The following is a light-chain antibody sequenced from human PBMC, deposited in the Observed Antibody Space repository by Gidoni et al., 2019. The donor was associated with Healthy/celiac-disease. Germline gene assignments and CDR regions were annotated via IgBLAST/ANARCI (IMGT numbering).Light chain of an antibody. CDR1: QSVRSSY. CDR2: GAS. J-gene: IGKJ2*01. V-gene: IGKV3-20*01. Sequence: EIVLTQSPGTLSLSPGVRATLSCRASQSVRSSYLAWYQQKPGQAPRLLIYGASSRATGIPDRFSGSGSGTDFTLTISRLEPEDFAVYYCQQYGSSPYTFGQGTKLEIK. CDR3: QQYGSSPYT.